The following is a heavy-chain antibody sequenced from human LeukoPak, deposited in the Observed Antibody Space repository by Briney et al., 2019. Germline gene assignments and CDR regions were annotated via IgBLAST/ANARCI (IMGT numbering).Heavy chain of an antibody. J-gene: IGHJ4*02. CDR2: IKQDGSEK. CDR3: ASQKNGASDY. CDR1: GFTFSNYW. Sequence: PGGSLRLSCAASGFTFSNYWMSWVRQAPGKGLEWLTNIKQDGSEKYYVDSVKGRFTISRDKAKNSLYLQMNSLRAEDTAVYYCASQKNGASDYWGQGALVTVS. D-gene: IGHD1-1*01. V-gene: IGHV3-7*05.